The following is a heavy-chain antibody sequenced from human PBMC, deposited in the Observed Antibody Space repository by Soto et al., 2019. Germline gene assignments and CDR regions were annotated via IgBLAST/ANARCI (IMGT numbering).Heavy chain of an antibody. CDR2: ISSSSSYI. CDR3: ARVGYCSGGSCYYYYYYGIDV. J-gene: IGHJ6*02. V-gene: IGHV3-21*01. Sequence: EVQLVESGGGLVKPGGSLRLSCAASGFTFSSYSMNWVRQAPGKGLEWVSSISSSSSYIYYADSVKGRFTITRDNAKNSLYLQMNRRSAEDTAVYYCARVGYCSGGSCYYYYYYGIDVWGQGTTVTVSS. D-gene: IGHD2-15*01. CDR1: GFTFSSYS.